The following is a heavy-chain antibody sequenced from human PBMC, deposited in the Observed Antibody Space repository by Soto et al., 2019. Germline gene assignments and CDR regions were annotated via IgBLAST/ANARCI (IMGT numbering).Heavy chain of an antibody. D-gene: IGHD3-22*01. CDR1: GYTFTSYY. V-gene: IGHV1-46*01. CDR3: AREGYSSGYYYFDY. CDR2: INPGGGDT. Sequence: ASVKVSCKSSGYTFTSYYMYWLRQAPGQGLEWMGIINPGGGDTSYAQKFQGRVTMTGDTSTSTVYMELSSLRSEDTAVYYCAREGYSSGYYYFDYWGQGTLVTVSS. J-gene: IGHJ4*02.